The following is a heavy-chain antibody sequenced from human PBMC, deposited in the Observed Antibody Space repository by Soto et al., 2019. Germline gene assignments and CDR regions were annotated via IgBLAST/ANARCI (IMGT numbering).Heavy chain of an antibody. CDR3: ARENPYYYDSSGPIDY. CDR2: IYYSGST. V-gene: IGHV4-31*03. D-gene: IGHD3-22*01. J-gene: IGHJ4*02. Sequence: SETLSLTCTVSGGSISSGGYHWSWIRQHPGKGLEWIGYIYYSGSTYYDPSLKSRVTISVDTSKNQFSLKLSSVTAADTAVYYCARENPYYYDSSGPIDYWGQGSLVTVSS. CDR1: GGSISSGGYH.